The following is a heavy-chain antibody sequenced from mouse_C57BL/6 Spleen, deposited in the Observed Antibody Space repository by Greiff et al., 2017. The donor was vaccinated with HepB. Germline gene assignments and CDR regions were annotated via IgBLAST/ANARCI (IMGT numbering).Heavy chain of an antibody. CDR3: ARQDYDCDRGYAMDY. CDR1: GYTFTSYW. V-gene: IGHV1-64*01. Sequence: QVQLQQPGAELVKPGASVKLSCKASGYTFTSYWMHWVKQRPDQGLEWIGMIHPNSGSTNYNEKFKSKATLTVDKSSSTAYMQLSSLTSEDSAVYYGARQDYDCDRGYAMDYWGQGTSVTVSS. D-gene: IGHD2-4*01. CDR2: IHPNSGST. J-gene: IGHJ4*01.